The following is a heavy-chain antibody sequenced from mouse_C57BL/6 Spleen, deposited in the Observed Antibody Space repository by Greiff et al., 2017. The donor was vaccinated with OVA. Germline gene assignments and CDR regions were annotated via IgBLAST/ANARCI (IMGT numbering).Heavy chain of an antibody. V-gene: IGHV5-17*01. J-gene: IGHJ2*01. CDR2: ISSGSSTI. CDR1: GFTFSDYG. Sequence: EVQLLESGRGLVKPGGSLQLSCAASGFTFSDYGMHWVRQAPEKGLEWVAYISSGSSTIYYADTVKGRFTISRDNAKNTLFLQMTSLRSEDSAMYHDARSWYFDYWGEGTPLTISS. CDR3: ARSWYFDY.